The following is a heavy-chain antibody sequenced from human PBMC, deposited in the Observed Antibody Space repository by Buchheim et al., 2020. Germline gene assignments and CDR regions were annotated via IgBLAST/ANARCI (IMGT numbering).Heavy chain of an antibody. CDR3: ARGLYSPYYGMDV. CDR2: ISYDGSNK. J-gene: IGHJ6*02. Sequence: QVQLVESGGGVVQPGRSLRLSCAASGFTFSSYAMHWVRQAPGKGLEWVAVISYDGSNKYYADSVKGLFTISRDNSKNTLYLQMNSLRAEDTAVYYCARGLYSPYYGMDVWGQGTT. D-gene: IGHD2-8*01. V-gene: IGHV3-30*04. CDR1: GFTFSSYA.